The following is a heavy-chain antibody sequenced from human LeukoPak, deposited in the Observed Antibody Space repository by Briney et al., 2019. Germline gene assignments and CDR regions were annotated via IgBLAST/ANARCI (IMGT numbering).Heavy chain of an antibody. D-gene: IGHD3-10*01. CDR3: NRKMIRGVIDS. Sequence: AGGSLTLSCTVSGFAFDVYAVTWVRQAPGKGLVWVGFIRSKAYGGTAEYGASVKGRFSISRDDSQSVAYLEMNSLKTEDTAVYYCNRKMIRGVIDSWGQGTLVTVSS. V-gene: IGHV3-49*04. CDR1: GFAFDVYA. CDR2: IRSKAYGGTA. J-gene: IGHJ4*02.